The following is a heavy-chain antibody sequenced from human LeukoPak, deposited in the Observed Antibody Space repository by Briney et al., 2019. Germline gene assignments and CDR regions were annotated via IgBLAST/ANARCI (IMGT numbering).Heavy chain of an antibody. CDR3: ARHVYYGSGKFDP. CDR2: IYHSGST. CDR1: GYSISSGYY. J-gene: IGHJ5*02. D-gene: IGHD3-10*01. Sequence: SETLSLTCAVSGYSISSGYYWGWIRQPPGKGLEWIGSIYHSGSTYYNPSLKSRVTISVDTSKNQFSLKLSSVTAADTAVYYCARHVYYGSGKFDPWGQGTLVTVSP. V-gene: IGHV4-38-2*01.